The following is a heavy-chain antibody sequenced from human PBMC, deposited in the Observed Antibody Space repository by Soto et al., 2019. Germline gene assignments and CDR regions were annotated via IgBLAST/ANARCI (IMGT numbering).Heavy chain of an antibody. J-gene: IGHJ6*02. V-gene: IGHV4-59*01. CDR3: ARWSTVTTYGMDV. D-gene: IGHD4-17*01. CDR2: GST. Sequence: GSTNYNPSLNSRVTISVDTSKNQFSLKLSYVTAADTAVYYCARWSTVTTYGMDVWGQGTTVTVSS.